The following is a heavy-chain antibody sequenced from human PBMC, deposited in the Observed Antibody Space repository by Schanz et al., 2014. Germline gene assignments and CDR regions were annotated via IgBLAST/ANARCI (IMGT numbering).Heavy chain of an antibody. CDR2: ISDDGNNE. J-gene: IGHJ4*02. D-gene: IGHD2-21*01. CDR3: AKDTGYCHGGDCYCFEY. V-gene: IGHV3-30*18. Sequence: QVQLVESGGGVVQPGRSRRLSCEASGFTFSSYGMHWVRQAPGKGLEWVAVISDDGNNEDYADSVKGRFSISRDNSQNTLYLQMDSLRPEDTAVYFCAKDTGYCHGGDCYCFEYWGLGILVTVSS. CDR1: GFTFSSYG.